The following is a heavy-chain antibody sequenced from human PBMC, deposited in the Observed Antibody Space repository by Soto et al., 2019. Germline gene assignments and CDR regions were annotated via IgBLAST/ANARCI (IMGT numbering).Heavy chain of an antibody. CDR3: ARDDSSSLYYYYYGMDV. Sequence: GGSLRLSCTASGFTFSSYGIHWVRQAPGKGLEWVAVIWYDGSNKCYADSVKGRFTISRDNSKNTVYLQMNSLRVEDTAVYYCARDDSSSLYYYYYGMDVWGQGTTVTVSS. J-gene: IGHJ6*02. CDR1: GFTFSSYG. CDR2: IWYDGSNK. V-gene: IGHV3-33*01. D-gene: IGHD6-13*01.